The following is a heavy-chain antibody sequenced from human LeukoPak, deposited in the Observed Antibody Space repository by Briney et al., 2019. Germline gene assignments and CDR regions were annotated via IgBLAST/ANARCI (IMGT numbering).Heavy chain of an antibody. D-gene: IGHD3-22*01. CDR3: ARSGDSSGYYYSSLDY. CDR1: GGSISSYY. CDR2: IYYSGST. V-gene: IGHV4-59*01. Sequence: SETLSLTCTVSGGSISSYYWSWIRQPPGKGLEWIGYIYYSGSTNYNPSLKSRVTISVDTSKNQFSLELSSVTAADTAVYYCARSGDSSGYYYSSLDYWGQGTLVTVSS. J-gene: IGHJ4*02.